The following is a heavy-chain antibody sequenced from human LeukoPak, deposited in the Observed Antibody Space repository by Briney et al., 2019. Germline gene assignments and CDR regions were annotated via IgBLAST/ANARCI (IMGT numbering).Heavy chain of an antibody. J-gene: IGHJ4*02. CDR1: GFTFSNYA. CDR3: PTEKGDSPDY. D-gene: IGHD2-21*01. Sequence: QPGGSLRLSCAASGFTFSNYAMRWGRQAPGKGLEWVSGISGNGANTYHADSVKGRFTISRDNSKNALNVQMHSLRAEDTAVYYCPTEKGDSPDYWGQGTLVPVSS. CDR2: ISGNGANT. V-gene: IGHV3-23*01.